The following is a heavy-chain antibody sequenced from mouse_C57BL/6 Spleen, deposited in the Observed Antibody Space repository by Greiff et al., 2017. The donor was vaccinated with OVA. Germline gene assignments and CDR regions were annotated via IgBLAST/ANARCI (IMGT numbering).Heavy chain of an antibody. CDR3: TRDSNGDY. Sequence: VQLQESGAELVRPGASVTLSCKASGYTFTDYEMHWVKQTPVHGLEWIGAIDPETGGTAYNQKFKGKAILTADKSSSTAYMQLSSLTSEDSAVYYCTRDSNGDYWGQGTTLTVSA. CDR1: GYTFTDYE. V-gene: IGHV1-15*01. CDR2: IDPETGGT. D-gene: IGHD2-5*01. J-gene: IGHJ2*01.